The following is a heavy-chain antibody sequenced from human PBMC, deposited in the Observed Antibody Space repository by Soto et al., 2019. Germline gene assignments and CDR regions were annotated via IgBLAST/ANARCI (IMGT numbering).Heavy chain of an antibody. V-gene: IGHV3-7*01. CDR3: ASHVHSDLVRTMGGC. J-gene: IGHJ4*02. Sequence: PGGSLRLSCAASGFPFSNYWMSWVRQAPGKGLEWVANIRQDGNEKYYVDSVKGRFTISRDNAKNSLYLQMNSLRAEDTAVYYCASHVHSDLVRTMGGCWGQGTLVTVSS. CDR1: GFPFSNYW. D-gene: IGHD1-26*01. CDR2: IRQDGNEK.